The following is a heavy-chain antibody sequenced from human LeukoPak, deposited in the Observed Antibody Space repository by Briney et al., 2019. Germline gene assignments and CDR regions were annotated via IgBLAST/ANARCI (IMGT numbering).Heavy chain of an antibody. Sequence: GGSLRLSCAASGFTLTNYWMHWVRKAPGKGLEWVANIKQDGSEKYYVDSVKGRFTISRDNAKNSLYLQMNSLRAEDTAMYYCARGRYSGTTYYFDYWGQGTLVTVSS. CDR3: ARGRYSGTTYYFDY. D-gene: IGHD5-12*01. J-gene: IGHJ4*02. V-gene: IGHV3-7*03. CDR2: IKQDGSEK. CDR1: GFTLTNYW.